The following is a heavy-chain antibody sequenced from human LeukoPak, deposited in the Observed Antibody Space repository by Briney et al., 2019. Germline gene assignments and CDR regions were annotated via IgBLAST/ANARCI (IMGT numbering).Heavy chain of an antibody. V-gene: IGHV4-39*07. Sequence: SETLSLTCTVSGGSISRSSYYWGWIRQPPGKGLEWIGSIYHSGSTYYNPSLKSRVTISVDTSKNQFSLKLSSVTAADTAVYYCASQADYDILTGQLARYYFDYWGQGTLVTVSS. CDR1: GGSISRSSYY. CDR3: ASQADYDILTGQLARYYFDY. D-gene: IGHD3-9*01. CDR2: IYHSGST. J-gene: IGHJ4*02.